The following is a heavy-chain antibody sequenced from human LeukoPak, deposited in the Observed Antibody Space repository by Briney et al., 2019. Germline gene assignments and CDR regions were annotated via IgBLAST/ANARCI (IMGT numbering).Heavy chain of an antibody. V-gene: IGHV4-59*08. CDR2: IYYSGNT. CDR1: GGSISNYY. CDR3: ARHSYRGSGSYDY. Sequence: SETLSLTCTVSGGSISNYYWTWIRQSPGRGLEWIGYIYYSGNTNYNPSLESRVTISVDTSKNQFSLRLSSVTAADTAVYYCARHSYRGSGSYDYWGQGTLVTVSS. J-gene: IGHJ4*02. D-gene: IGHD3-10*01.